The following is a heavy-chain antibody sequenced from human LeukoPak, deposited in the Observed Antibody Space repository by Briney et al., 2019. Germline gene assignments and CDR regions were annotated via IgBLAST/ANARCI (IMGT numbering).Heavy chain of an antibody. Sequence: ASVKVSCKASGYTFTSYDINWVRQATGQGLEWMGWINPNSGNTGYAQKFQGRVTMTRNTSISTAYMELSSLRSEDTAVYFCARVGYDSFDAFDIWGQGTMVTVSS. J-gene: IGHJ3*02. CDR2: INPNSGNT. CDR3: ARVGYDSFDAFDI. D-gene: IGHD3-22*01. CDR1: GYTFTSYD. V-gene: IGHV1-8*01.